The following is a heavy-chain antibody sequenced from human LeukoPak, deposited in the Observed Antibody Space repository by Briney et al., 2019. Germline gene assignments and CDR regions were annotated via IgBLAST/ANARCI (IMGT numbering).Heavy chain of an antibody. Sequence: KAGESLKICCKGSGNSFTNNWIAWVRQMPGKGLEWMGIINPDDSDTQYSAPFQGQVTISADRSTSTAYLHWSSLKASDTAIYYCAKRRLNVYETSPWDPYLWGHGTLVTVSS. D-gene: IGHD2-2*01. CDR3: AKRRLNVYETSPWDPYL. V-gene: IGHV5-51*01. J-gene: IGHJ5*02. CDR2: INPDDSDT. CDR1: GNSFTNNW.